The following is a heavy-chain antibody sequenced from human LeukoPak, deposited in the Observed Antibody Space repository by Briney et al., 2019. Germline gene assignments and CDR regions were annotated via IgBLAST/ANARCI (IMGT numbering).Heavy chain of an antibody. D-gene: IGHD1-26*01. J-gene: IGHJ4*02. CDR3: ARDSGRYYGFDY. V-gene: IGHV4-59*01. CDR1: AGSISSYY. Sequence: PSETLSLTCTVSAGSISSYYWSWIRQPLGKGLEWIGYIYYSGSTNYNPSLKSRVTMSVHTSKNQFSLKLSSVTAADTAVYYCARDSGRYYGFDYWGQGTLVTVSS. CDR2: IYYSGST.